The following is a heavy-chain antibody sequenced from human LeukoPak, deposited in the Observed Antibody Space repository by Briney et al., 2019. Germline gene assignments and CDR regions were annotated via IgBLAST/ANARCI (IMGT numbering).Heavy chain of an antibody. CDR1: GGSFSGYY. CDR2: INHSGST. J-gene: IGHJ4*02. CDR3: ARGRTQYSSNFNY. V-gene: IGHV4-34*01. D-gene: IGHD6-13*01. Sequence: SETLSLTCAVYGGSFSGYYWSWIRQPPGKGLEWIGEINHSGSTNYNPSLKSRVTISVDTSKNQFSLKLSSVTAADTAVYYCARGRTQYSSNFNYWGQGTLVTVSS.